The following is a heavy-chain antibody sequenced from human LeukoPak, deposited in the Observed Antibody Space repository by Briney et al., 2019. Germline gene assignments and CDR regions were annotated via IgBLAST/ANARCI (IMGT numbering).Heavy chain of an antibody. CDR2: INHSGST. Sequence: PSETLSLTCAVYGGSFSGYYWSWIRQPPGKGLEWIGEINHSGSTNYNPSLKSRVTISVDTSKNQFSLKLSSVTAADTAVYYCARAGYCSSTSCKYNWFDPWGQGTLVTVSS. CDR1: GGSFSGYY. CDR3: ARAGYCSSTSCKYNWFDP. J-gene: IGHJ5*02. D-gene: IGHD2-2*01. V-gene: IGHV4-34*01.